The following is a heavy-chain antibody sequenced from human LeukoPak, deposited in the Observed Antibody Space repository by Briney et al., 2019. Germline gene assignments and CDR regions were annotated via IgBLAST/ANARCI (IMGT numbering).Heavy chain of an antibody. CDR2: VKEDGSEK. CDR3: ARRAGAYSHPYDY. Sequence: GGSLRLSCAASGFMFSSYWMSWVRQAPGKGLEWVADVKEDGSEKSYVDSVKGRFTISRDNSKNTLYLQMNSLRAEDTAVYYCARRAGAYSHPYDYWGQGTLVTVSS. CDR1: GFMFSSYW. V-gene: IGHV3-7*03. D-gene: IGHD4/OR15-4a*01. J-gene: IGHJ4*02.